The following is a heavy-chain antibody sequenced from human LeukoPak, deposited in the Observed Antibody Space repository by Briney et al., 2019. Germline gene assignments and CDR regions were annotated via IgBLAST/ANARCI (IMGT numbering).Heavy chain of an antibody. CDR1: GGTFSSYA. J-gene: IGHJ4*02. D-gene: IGHD6-19*01. CDR2: VIPIFGTA. V-gene: IGHV1-69*01. CDR3: ARDSSGWYYILGELDY. Sequence: ASVKVSCKASGGTFSSYAISWVRQAPGQGLEWMGGVIPIFGTANYAQKIQGRVTITADESTSTAYMELSSLRSEDTAVYYCARDSSGWYYILGELDYWGQGTLVTVSS.